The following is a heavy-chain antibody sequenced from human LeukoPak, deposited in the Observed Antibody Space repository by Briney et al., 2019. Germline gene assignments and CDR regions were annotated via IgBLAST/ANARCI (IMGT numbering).Heavy chain of an antibody. V-gene: IGHV4-30-4*01. Sequence: PSETLSLTCTVSGGSISSGDYYWSWIRQPPGKGLEWIGYIYYSGSTYYNPSLKSRVTISVDTSKNQFSLKLSSVTAADTAVYYCARVGWGIAAAGIAFDIWGQGTMVTVSS. CDR2: IYYSGST. CDR1: GGSISSGDYY. J-gene: IGHJ3*02. CDR3: ARVGWGIAAAGIAFDI. D-gene: IGHD6-13*01.